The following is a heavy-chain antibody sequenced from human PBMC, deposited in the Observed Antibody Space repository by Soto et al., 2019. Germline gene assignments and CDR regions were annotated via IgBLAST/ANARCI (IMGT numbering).Heavy chain of an antibody. CDR1: GFTFSSYA. CDR3: ARDIVVVVAATFYYYYGMDV. J-gene: IGHJ6*02. CDR2: ISYDGSNK. Sequence: GGSLRLSCAASGFTFSSYAMHWVRQAPGKGLEWVAVISYDGSNKYYADSVKGRFTISRDNSKNTLYLQMNSLRAEDTAVYYCARDIVVVVAATFYYYYGMDVWGQGTTVTVSS. D-gene: IGHD2-15*01. V-gene: IGHV3-30-3*01.